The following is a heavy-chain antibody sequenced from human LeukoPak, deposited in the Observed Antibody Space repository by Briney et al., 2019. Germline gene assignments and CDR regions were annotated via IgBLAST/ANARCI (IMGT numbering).Heavy chain of an antibody. V-gene: IGHV5-10-1*01. CDR2: IDPSDSYT. CDR1: GYSFTSYW. Sequence: GESLKTSCKGSGYSFTSYWISWGRQMPGEGLEWMGRIDPSDSYTNYSASFQGHVTIPADKSISTAYLQWSSLKASDTAMYYCARSGRVAGTGGMDVWGQGSTVTVSS. CDR3: ARSGRVAGTGGMDV. D-gene: IGHD6-19*01. J-gene: IGHJ6*01.